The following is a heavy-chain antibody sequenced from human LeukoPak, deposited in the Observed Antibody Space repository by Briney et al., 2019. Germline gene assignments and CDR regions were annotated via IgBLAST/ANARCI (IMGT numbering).Heavy chain of an antibody. Sequence: GGSLRLSCAASGFTFSSYAMSWVRQAPGKGLEWVANIKQDGSEKYYVDSVKGRFTISRDNAKNSLYLQMNSLRAEDTAVYYCARDYPRLAFDIWGQGTMVTVSS. CDR3: ARDYPRLAFDI. CDR2: IKQDGSEK. J-gene: IGHJ3*02. V-gene: IGHV3-7*01. CDR1: GFTFSSYA. D-gene: IGHD3-16*02.